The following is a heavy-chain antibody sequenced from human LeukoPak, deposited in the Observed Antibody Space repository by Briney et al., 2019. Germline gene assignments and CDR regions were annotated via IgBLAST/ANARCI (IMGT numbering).Heavy chain of an antibody. J-gene: IGHJ4*02. Sequence: SETLSLTXAVYGGSFSGYYWSWIRHPPGKGRDGIGEINHSGSTNYNPSLKSRVTISVDTSKNQFSLKLSSVTAADTAVYYCARREQWLVADYWGQGTLVTVSS. CDR2: INHSGST. V-gene: IGHV4-34*01. CDR1: GGSFSGYY. D-gene: IGHD6-19*01. CDR3: ARREQWLVADY.